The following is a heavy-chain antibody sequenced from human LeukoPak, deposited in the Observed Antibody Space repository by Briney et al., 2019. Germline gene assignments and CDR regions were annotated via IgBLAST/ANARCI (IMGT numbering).Heavy chain of an antibody. Sequence: PSETLSLTCTVSGGSISSYYWSWIRQPPGKGLEWIGDIYYSGSTYYNPSLKSRVTISVDTSKNQFSLKLSSVTAADTAVYYCARESLTGTTRGFDYWGQGTLVTVSS. CDR1: GGSISSYY. J-gene: IGHJ4*02. V-gene: IGHV4-59*12. D-gene: IGHD1-1*01. CDR3: ARESLTGTTRGFDY. CDR2: IYYSGST.